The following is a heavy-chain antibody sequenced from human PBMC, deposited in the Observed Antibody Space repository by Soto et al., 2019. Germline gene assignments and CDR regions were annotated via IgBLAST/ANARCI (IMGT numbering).Heavy chain of an antibody. Sequence: GASVKVSCEACGYTFTSYGISWVQQAPGQGLEWMGWISAYNGNTNYAQKLQGRVTMTTDTSTSTAYMELRSLRSDDTAVYYCARDPPVTDAFDIWGQGTMVTVSS. V-gene: IGHV1-18*01. CDR1: GYTFTSYG. J-gene: IGHJ3*02. D-gene: IGHD2-21*02. CDR2: ISAYNGNT. CDR3: ARDPPVTDAFDI.